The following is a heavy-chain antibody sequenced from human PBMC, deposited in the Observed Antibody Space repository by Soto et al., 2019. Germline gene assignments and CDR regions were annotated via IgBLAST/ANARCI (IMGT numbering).Heavy chain of an antibody. V-gene: IGHV3-30-3*01. CDR2: ISYDGSNK. J-gene: IGHJ5*02. D-gene: IGHD3-10*01. Sequence: PGGSLRLSCAASGFTFSSYAMHWVRQAPGKGLEWVAVISYDGSNKYYADSVKGRFTISRDNSKNTLYLQMNSLRAEDTAVYYCARDKSPLKYVWFGTAGNWFDPWGQGTLVTVSS. CDR1: GFTFSSYA. CDR3: ARDKSPLKYVWFGTAGNWFDP.